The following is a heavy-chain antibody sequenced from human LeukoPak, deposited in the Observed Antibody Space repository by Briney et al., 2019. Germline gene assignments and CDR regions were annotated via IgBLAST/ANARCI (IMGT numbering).Heavy chain of an antibody. J-gene: IGHJ4*02. V-gene: IGHV1-69*06. D-gene: IGHD3-9*01. CDR1: GGTFSSYA. Sequence: ASVKVSCKASGGTFSSYAISWVRQAPGQGLEWMGGIIPIFGTANYAQKFQGRVTITADKSTSTAYMELSSLRSDETAVYYCARVGLLTGYYFFDYWGQGTLVTVSS. CDR2: IIPIFGTA. CDR3: ARVGLLTGYYFFDY.